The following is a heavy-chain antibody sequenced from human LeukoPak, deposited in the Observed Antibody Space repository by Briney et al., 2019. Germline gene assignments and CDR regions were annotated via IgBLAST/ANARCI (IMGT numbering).Heavy chain of an antibody. J-gene: IGHJ4*02. CDR1: GFTFSNYW. D-gene: IGHD2-15*01. CDR3: ARELPFDY. CDR2: IKSDGSRT. V-gene: IGHV3-74*01. Sequence: GGSLKLSCAASGFTFSNYWMHWVRQAPGKGLVWVSRIKSDGSRTDYADSVKGRFTISRDNAKNTLYLQMNSLRAEDTAVYYCARELPFDYWGQGTLVTVSS.